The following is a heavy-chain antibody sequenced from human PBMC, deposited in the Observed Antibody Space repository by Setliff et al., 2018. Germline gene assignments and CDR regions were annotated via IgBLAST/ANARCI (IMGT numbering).Heavy chain of an antibody. CDR2: MNPNSGNT. V-gene: IGHV1-8*02. CDR3: ARGGIVVVTAILYGMDV. D-gene: IGHD2-21*02. CDR1: GYTFTSYD. J-gene: IGHJ6*02. Sequence: ASVKVSCKASGYTFTSYDINWVRQATGQGLEWMGWMNPNSGNTGYAQKFQGRVTMTRNTPISTAYMELSSLRSEDTAVYYCARGGIVVVTAILYGMDVWGQGTTVTVSS.